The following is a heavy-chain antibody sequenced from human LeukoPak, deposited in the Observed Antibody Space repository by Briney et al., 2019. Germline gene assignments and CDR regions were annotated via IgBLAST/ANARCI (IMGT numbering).Heavy chain of an antibody. CDR3: ASSPIHYDSSGYYSFAFDI. CDR2: VIPIFGTA. Sequence: GASVKVSCKASGGTFSSYAISWVRQAPGQGLEWMGGVIPIFGTANYAQKFQGRVTITADKSTSTAYMELSSLRSEDTAVYYCASSPIHYDSSGYYSFAFDIWGQGTMVTVSS. CDR1: GGTFSSYA. V-gene: IGHV1-69*06. J-gene: IGHJ3*02. D-gene: IGHD3-22*01.